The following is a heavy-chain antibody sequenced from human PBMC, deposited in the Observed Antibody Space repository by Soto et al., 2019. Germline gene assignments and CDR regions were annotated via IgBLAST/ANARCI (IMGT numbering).Heavy chain of an antibody. D-gene: IGHD3-10*01. V-gene: IGHV4-39*02. CDR2: IYYSGST. CDR1: DGSIVGSGCC. J-gene: IGHJ6*03. Sequence: TVVDGSIVGSGCCWICIHQPPGKGLEWVGNIYYSGSTYYNPSLKSRFTISRDNAKNSLYLQMNSLRAEDTAVYYCARELLGFGEPLGGSVTDVRGK. CDR3: ARELLGFGEPLGGSVTDV.